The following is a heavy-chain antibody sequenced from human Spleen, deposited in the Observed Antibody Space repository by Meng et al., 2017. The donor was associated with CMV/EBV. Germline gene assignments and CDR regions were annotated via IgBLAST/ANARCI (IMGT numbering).Heavy chain of an antibody. Sequence: YTYTEYYMHWLRQAPGQKFEWMGWINPSSGDTNYAEKFQGWVTMTRDTSISTAYMELRRLKSDDTAVYYCAREGYCTNGVCRGWFHPWGQGTLVTVSS. CDR3: AREGYCTNGVCRGWFHP. V-gene: IGHV1-2*04. CDR1: YTYTEYY. D-gene: IGHD2-8*01. J-gene: IGHJ5*02. CDR2: INPSSGDT.